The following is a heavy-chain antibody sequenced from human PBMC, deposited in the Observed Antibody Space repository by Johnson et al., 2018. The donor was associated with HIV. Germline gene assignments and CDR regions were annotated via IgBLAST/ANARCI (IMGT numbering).Heavy chain of an antibody. V-gene: IGHV3-30-3*01. CDR2: IPYDGYNK. J-gene: IGHJ3*02. CDR3: ARPDLGLWFRESNAFDI. CDR1: GFTFSSYA. D-gene: IGHD3-10*01. Sequence: QMLLVESGGGLVQPGRSLRLSCAASGFTFSSYAMHWVRQAPGKGLEWVAVIPYDGYNKYYADSVRGRFTISRDNSKNTLYLQMSSLRAEDTAVYYCARPDLGLWFRESNAFDIWGQGTMVTVSS.